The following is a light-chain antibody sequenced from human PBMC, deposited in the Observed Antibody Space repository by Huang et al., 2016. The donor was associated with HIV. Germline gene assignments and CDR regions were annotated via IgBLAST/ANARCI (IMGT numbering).Light chain of an antibody. J-gene: IGKJ1*01. CDR1: QSVSSSH. CDR2: GAS. CDR3: QQYGTSPQT. V-gene: IGKV3-20*01. Sequence: EIVLTQSPGTLFLPPGERATLSCRGSQSVSSSHLARYQQKPGQAPRLVIHGASSRATGIPDRFSGRGSGTDFTLTISILEPEDFAVYYCQQYGTSPQTFGQGTKVEIK.